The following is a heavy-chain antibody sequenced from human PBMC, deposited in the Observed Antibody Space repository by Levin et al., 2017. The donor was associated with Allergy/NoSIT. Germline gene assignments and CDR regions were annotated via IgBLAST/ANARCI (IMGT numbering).Heavy chain of an antibody. Sequence: GESLKISCAASGFTFSSFAMSWVRQAPGKGLEWVSGISGSGVSTHYADSVKGRFTITRDNSKNTLYLQMNSLRAEDTAVYYCAKGGSSSGDYDGMDVWGQGTTVTVSS. V-gene: IGHV3-23*01. CDR1: GFTFSSFA. J-gene: IGHJ6*02. CDR2: ISGSGVST. D-gene: IGHD6-6*01. CDR3: AKGGSSSGDYDGMDV.